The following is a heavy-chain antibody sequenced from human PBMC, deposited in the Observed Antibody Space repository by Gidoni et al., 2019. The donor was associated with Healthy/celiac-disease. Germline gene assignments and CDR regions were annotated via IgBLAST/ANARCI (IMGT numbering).Heavy chain of an antibody. CDR3: ARSGNSRPAV. D-gene: IGHD6-13*01. CDR1: GYTFTGYY. CDR2: INPNSGGK. V-gene: IGHV1-2*02. J-gene: IGHJ4*02. Sequence: VQLVQSGAEVKKPGASVKVSCKASGYTFTGYYMHWVRQAPGQGPEWMGWINPNSGGKNYAKKFQGRVTMTRDTSISTAYMELSRLRSDDTAVYYCARSGNSRPAVWGQGTLVTVSS.